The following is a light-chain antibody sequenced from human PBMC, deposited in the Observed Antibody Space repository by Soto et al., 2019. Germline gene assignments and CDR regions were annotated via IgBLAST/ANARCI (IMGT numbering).Light chain of an antibody. CDR3: QQYYNWPRT. V-gene: IGKV3-15*01. Sequence: DIVLTQSPGTLSLSPGERATLSCRASQSIDTISLAWYQQKPGQAPRLLIYGASTRSTGIPARFSGSGSGTEFTLTISSLQPEDFAVYYCQQYYNWPRTFGQGTKVEIK. J-gene: IGKJ1*01. CDR1: QSIDTI. CDR2: GAS.